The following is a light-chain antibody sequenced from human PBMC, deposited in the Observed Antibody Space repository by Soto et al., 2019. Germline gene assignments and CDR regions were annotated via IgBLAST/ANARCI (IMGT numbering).Light chain of an antibody. CDR3: QQYANWPKT. CDR2: GAS. Sequence: EIVMTQSPATLSVSPGERVTLSCRASESVSSNLAWYQQKPGQAPRLLMYGASTRATGIPARFSGSGSGTEFTLTISSLQSEDSAVYFCQQYANWPKTFGQGTKVDIK. CDR1: ESVSSN. V-gene: IGKV3-15*01. J-gene: IGKJ1*01.